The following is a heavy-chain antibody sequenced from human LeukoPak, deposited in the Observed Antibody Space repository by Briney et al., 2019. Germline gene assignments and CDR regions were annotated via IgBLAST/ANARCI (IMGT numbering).Heavy chain of an antibody. CDR1: GGSISSSSYY. D-gene: IGHD5/OR15-5a*01. J-gene: IGHJ4*02. CDR3: ARPQRYSMYALDY. V-gene: IGHV4-39*01. Sequence: SETLSLTCTVSGGSISSSSYYWNWIRQPPGKGLEWIGSIYYSESTYYNPSLKSRVTISVDTSKNQFSLKLSSVTAADTAVYYCARPQRYSMYALDYWGQGTLVTVSS. CDR2: IYYSEST.